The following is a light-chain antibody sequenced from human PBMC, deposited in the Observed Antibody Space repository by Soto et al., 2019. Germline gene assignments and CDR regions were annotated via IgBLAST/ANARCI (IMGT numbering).Light chain of an antibody. Sequence: DIQMTQSPSTLSASVGDRVTITCRASQSISSWLAWYQQKPGKAPKLLIYDASSLESGVPSRFGGSGSGTEFTLTISSLQPDDFATYYCQQYNSYSPFGQGTKLEIK. CDR2: DAS. CDR3: QQYNSYSP. CDR1: QSISSW. J-gene: IGKJ2*01. V-gene: IGKV1-5*01.